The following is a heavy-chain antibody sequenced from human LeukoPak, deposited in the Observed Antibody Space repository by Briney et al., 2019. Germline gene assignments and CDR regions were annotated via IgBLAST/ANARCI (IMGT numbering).Heavy chain of an antibody. CDR2: ISSSGSTI. V-gene: IGHV3-11*01. D-gene: IGHD6-13*01. CDR1: GFTFSDYY. Sequence: GGSLRLSCAASGFTFSDYYMSWIRQAPGKGLEWVSYISSSGSTIYYADSVKGRFTIARYNAKNSLYLQMNSLRAEDTAVYYCARVASSSWYEGDYWGQGTTVTLSS. J-gene: IGHJ4*01. CDR3: ARVASSSWYEGDY.